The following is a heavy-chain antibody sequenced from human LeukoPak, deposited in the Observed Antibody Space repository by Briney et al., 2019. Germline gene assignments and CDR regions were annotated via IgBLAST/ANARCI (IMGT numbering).Heavy chain of an antibody. CDR3: ARDRRGAYGDYATSY. Sequence: ASVKVSCKASGYTFTGYYMHWVRQAPGQGLEWMGWIRPNSGGTNYTQKFQGRVTMTRDTPISTAYMELSRLTSDDTAVYYCARDRRGAYGDYATSYWGQGTLVTVSS. CDR1: GYTFTGYY. D-gene: IGHD4-17*01. CDR2: IRPNSGGT. V-gene: IGHV1-2*02. J-gene: IGHJ4*02.